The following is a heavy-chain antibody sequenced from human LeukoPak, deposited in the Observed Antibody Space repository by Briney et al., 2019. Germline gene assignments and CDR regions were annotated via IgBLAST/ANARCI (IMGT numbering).Heavy chain of an antibody. J-gene: IGHJ4*02. D-gene: IGHD2-8*01. CDR2: IKSKTGGGKT. CDR1: GFTFSYDS. CDR3: TLLKS. V-gene: IGHV3-15*01. Sequence: PGGSLRLSCAASGFTFSYDSMSWVRQAPGKGLEWVGRIKSKTGGGKTDYAGPVKGRFTISRDHSKNTLYLQMNSLKTEDTAVYYCTLLKSWGQGTLVTVSS.